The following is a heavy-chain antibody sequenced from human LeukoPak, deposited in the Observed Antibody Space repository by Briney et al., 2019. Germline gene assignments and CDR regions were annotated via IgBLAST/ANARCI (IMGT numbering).Heavy chain of an antibody. D-gene: IGHD2-2*02. CDR2: IYHSGST. J-gene: IGHJ4*02. Sequence: SQTLSLTCTVSGGSISSGGYYWSWIRQPPGKGLEWIGYIYHSGSTYYNPSLKSRVTISVDRSKNQFSLKLNSVTAADTAVYYCARDYPEDIVVVPAAINLGYWGQGTLVTVSS. CDR1: GGSISSGGYY. CDR3: ARDYPEDIVVVPAAINLGY. V-gene: IGHV4-30-2*01.